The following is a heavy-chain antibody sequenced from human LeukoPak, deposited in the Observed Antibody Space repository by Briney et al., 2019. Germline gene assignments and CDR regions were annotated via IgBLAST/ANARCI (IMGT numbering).Heavy chain of an antibody. D-gene: IGHD3-3*01. CDR1: GFTFSSYW. Sequence: GDLRLSCAASGFTFSSYWMSWVRQAPGKGLEWVANIKQDGSEKYYVDSVKGRFTISRDNAKNSLYLQMNSLRAEDTAVYYCARWAIFGGDGAYYYYGMDVWGQGTTVTVSS. CDR3: ARWAIFGGDGAYYYYGMDV. V-gene: IGHV3-7*01. J-gene: IGHJ6*02. CDR2: IKQDGSEK.